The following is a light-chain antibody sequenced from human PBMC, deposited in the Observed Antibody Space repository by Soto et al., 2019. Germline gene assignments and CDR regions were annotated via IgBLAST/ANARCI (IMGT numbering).Light chain of an antibody. V-gene: IGKV1-39*01. Sequence: DIQMTQSPSSLTASVGDRVTLSCRASRSIDTFVNWYQQRPGKAPKLLISSASILQSGVPSRFSGSGSGTDFTLTINSLQPEDFATYYCQQYNSYWTFGQGTKVDIK. J-gene: IGKJ1*01. CDR1: RSIDTF. CDR3: QQYNSYWT. CDR2: SAS.